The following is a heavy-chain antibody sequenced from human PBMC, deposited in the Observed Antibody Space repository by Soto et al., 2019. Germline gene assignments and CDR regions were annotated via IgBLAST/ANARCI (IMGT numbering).Heavy chain of an antibody. D-gene: IGHD2-15*01. CDR2: ISGSGAST. CDR1: GLTFHTYA. V-gene: IGHV3-23*01. J-gene: IGHJ6*03. CDR3: AKVAVVVVAATRYYYYYMDV. Sequence: GSLRLSCVASGLTFHTYAMTWVRQAPGKGLDWVSAISGSGASTYYVDSVKGRFTISRDNSKNTLYLQMNSLRAEDTAVYYCAKVAVVVVAATRYYYYYMDVWGKGTTVTVSS.